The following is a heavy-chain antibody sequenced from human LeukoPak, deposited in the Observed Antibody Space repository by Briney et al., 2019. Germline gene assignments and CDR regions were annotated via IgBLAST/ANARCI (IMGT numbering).Heavy chain of an antibody. V-gene: IGHV3-7*01. CDR2: IKQDGSEK. J-gene: IGHJ6*03. CDR3: ARDPYSGNYGNYYYYYMDV. D-gene: IGHD1-26*01. CDR1: GFTVSSNY. Sequence: GGSLRLSCAASGFTVSSNYMSWVRQAPGKGLEWVANIKQDGSEKYYVDSVKGRFTISRDNAKNSLYLQMNSLGPEDTAVYYCARDPYSGNYGNYYYYYMDVWGKGTTVTISS.